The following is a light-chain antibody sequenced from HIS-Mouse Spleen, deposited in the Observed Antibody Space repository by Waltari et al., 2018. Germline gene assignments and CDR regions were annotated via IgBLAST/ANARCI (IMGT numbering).Light chain of an antibody. J-gene: IGKJ4*01. Sequence: EIVLTQSPATLYLSPGERATRSCRASQSVSSYLAWYQQKPGQAPRLLIYDASNRATGIPARFSGSGSGTDFTLTISSLEPEDFAVYYCQQRSNWLTFGGGTKVEIK. CDR1: QSVSSY. CDR3: QQRSNWLT. V-gene: IGKV3-11*01. CDR2: DAS.